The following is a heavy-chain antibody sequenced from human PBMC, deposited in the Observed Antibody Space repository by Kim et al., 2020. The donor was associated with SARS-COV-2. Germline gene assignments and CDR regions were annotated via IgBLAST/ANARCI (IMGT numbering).Heavy chain of an antibody. Sequence: LKGRFTRSRDNPKNTLYLQMNSLRAEDTAVYYCAKDLAAVVGWGDYCGMDVWGQGTTVTVSS. J-gene: IGHJ6*02. D-gene: IGHD2-2*01. CDR3: AKDLAAVVGWGDYCGMDV. V-gene: IGHV3-30*02.